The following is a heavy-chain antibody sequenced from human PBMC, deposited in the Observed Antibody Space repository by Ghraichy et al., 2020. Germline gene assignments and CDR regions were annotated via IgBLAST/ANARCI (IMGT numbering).Heavy chain of an antibody. J-gene: IGHJ4*02. CDR3: GAAYTSGRDY. Sequence: ESLNISCSASGFTFSSYTMHWVRQAPGKGLEYVSKIDNNGGTTYYADSVKGRFTISRDNSQNTLYLHMSSLRAEDTAVYYCGAAYTSGRDYWGQGTLVTVSS. V-gene: IGHV3-64D*06. CDR2: IDNNGGTT. D-gene: IGHD6-19*01. CDR1: GFTFSSYT.